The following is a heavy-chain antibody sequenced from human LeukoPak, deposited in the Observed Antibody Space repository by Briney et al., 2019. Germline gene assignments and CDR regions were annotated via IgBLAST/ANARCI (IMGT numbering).Heavy chain of an antibody. CDR1: GFTFSSYS. CDR2: MSNSGENT. J-gene: IGHJ4*02. V-gene: IGHV3-30*18. Sequence: GGSLRLSCAASGFTFSSYSMNWVRQAPGKGLEWVGIMSNSGENTFYGEAVKGRFTISRDNSQNTLYLQMNSLRPEDTAVYYCAKGGASVTRYVDYWGQGTLVTVSS. D-gene: IGHD4-17*01. CDR3: AKGGASVTRYVDY.